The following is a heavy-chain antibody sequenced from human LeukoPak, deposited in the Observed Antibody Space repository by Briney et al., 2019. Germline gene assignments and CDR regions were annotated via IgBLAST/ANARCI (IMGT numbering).Heavy chain of an antibody. D-gene: IGHD2-2*01. CDR2: IYYSGST. V-gene: IGHV4-39*01. CDR3: TRGVPAIYYFYYYMDV. Sequence: PSETLSLTCTVSGGSISSSSYYWGWIRQPPGKGLEWIGSIYYSGSTYNNPSLKSRVTISVDTSKKQFSLKLSSVTAADTAVYYCTRGVPAIYYFYYYMDVWGKGTTVTVSS. CDR1: GGSISSSSYY. J-gene: IGHJ6*03.